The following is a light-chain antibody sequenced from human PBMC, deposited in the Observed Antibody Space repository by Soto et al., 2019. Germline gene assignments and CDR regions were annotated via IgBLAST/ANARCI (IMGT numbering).Light chain of an antibody. CDR1: QGISSY. CDR3: QQYYSYPLT. Sequence: AIRMTQSPSSLSASTGDRVTITCRASQGISSYLAWYQQKPGKAPKLLIYAAPTLQSGVPSGFSGSGSGTDFTLTISCLQSEDFVTYYCQQYYSYPLTFGGGTKVEIK. CDR2: AAP. V-gene: IGKV1-8*01. J-gene: IGKJ4*01.